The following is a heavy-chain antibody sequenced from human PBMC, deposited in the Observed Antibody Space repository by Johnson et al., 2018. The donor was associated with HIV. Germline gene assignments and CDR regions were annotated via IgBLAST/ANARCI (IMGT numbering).Heavy chain of an antibody. CDR3: ARGRVSMKVVDLRGGGFDF. CDR1: GLNFSDYS. J-gene: IGHJ3*01. CDR2: ISFDGTTK. D-gene: IGHD3-22*01. Sequence: QVQLVESGGGVVQPGTSMRLSCVVSGLNFSDYSMHWVRQTPGKGLEWVAVISFDGTTKYYADSVKGRFTISRDNSNNTLYLQMNSLRVEDTARYLCARGRVSMKVVDLRGGGFDFWGQGTKVTVSS. V-gene: IGHV3-30*04.